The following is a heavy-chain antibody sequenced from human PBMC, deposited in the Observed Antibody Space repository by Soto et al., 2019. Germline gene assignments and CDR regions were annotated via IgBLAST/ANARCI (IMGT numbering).Heavy chain of an antibody. Sequence: GGSLRLSCAASGFTFSSYGVHWVRQAPGKGLEWVAVIWYDGSNKYYADSVKGRFTISRDNSKNTLYLQMNSLRAEDTAVYYCARGFRDDYGSGLGGMDVWGQGTTVTVSS. J-gene: IGHJ6*02. D-gene: IGHD4-17*01. V-gene: IGHV3-33*01. CDR2: IWYDGSNK. CDR1: GFTFSSYG. CDR3: ARGFRDDYGSGLGGMDV.